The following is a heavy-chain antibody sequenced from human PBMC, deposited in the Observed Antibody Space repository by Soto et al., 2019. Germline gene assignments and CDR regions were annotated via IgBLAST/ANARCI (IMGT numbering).Heavy chain of an antibody. Sequence: SETLSLTCTVSGGSISSYYWSWIRQPAGKGLEWIGRIYTSGSTNYNTSLKSRVTMSVDTSKNQFSLKLSSVTAADTAVYYCARGHNYYGSGSYSDYYYYGMDVWGQGTTVTVSS. V-gene: IGHV4-4*07. CDR1: GGSISSYY. D-gene: IGHD3-10*01. CDR2: IYTSGST. CDR3: ARGHNYYGSGSYSDYYYYGMDV. J-gene: IGHJ6*02.